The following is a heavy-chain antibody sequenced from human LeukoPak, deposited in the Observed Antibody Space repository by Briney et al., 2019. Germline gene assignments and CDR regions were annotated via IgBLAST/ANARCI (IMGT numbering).Heavy chain of an antibody. CDR2: IYTSGST. D-gene: IGHD5-24*01. CDR3: ARHRAEMATITDDAFDI. V-gene: IGHV4-4*07. Sequence: SETLSLTCTVSGGSISSYYWSWIRQPAGKGLEWIGRIYTSGSTDYNPSLKGRVTMSIDTSKNQLSLRLSSVTAADTAVFYCARHRAEMATITDDAFDIWGQGTMVTVSS. CDR1: GGSISSYY. J-gene: IGHJ3*02.